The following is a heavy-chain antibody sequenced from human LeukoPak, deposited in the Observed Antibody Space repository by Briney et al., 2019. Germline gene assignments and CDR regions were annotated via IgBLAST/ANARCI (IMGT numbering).Heavy chain of an antibody. CDR2: ISGSGGST. Sequence: GGSLRLSCAVSGFTFSSYDMSWVRQAPGKGLEWVSAISGSGGSTYYTDSVKGRFTISRDNSKNTLYLQMNSLRAEDTAVYYCAKDLGAATRVTAAAGPFDYWGQGSLVSVSS. D-gene: IGHD6-13*01. V-gene: IGHV3-23*01. CDR1: GFTFSSYD. J-gene: IGHJ4*02. CDR3: AKDLGAATRVTAAAGPFDY.